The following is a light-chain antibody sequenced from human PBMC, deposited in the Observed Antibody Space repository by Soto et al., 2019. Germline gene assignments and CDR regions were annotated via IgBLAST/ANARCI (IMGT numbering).Light chain of an antibody. J-gene: IGKJ2*01. Sequence: EIVLTQSPGTLSLSPGERATLSCRASQSVSSSSLAWYQQKPGQAPRLLIYGASSRATGIPDNFSGSGSGTDFTLTISRLEPEDFAVYYCLQYGSSPPYTFGQGTKLEIK. CDR1: QSVSSSS. V-gene: IGKV3-20*01. CDR2: GAS. CDR3: LQYGSSPPYT.